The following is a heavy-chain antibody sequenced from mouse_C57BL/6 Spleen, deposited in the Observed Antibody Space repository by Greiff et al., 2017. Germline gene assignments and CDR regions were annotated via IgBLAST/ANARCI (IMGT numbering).Heavy chain of an antibody. CDR3: ASNYGSSFAY. CDR2: IWGVGST. Sequence: VQRVESGPGLVAPSQSLSITCTVSGFSLTSYGVDWVRQSPGKGLEWLGVIWGVGSTNYNSALKSRLSISKDNSKSQVFLKMNSLQTDDTAMYYCASNYGSSFAYWGQGTLVTVSA. V-gene: IGHV2-6*01. D-gene: IGHD1-1*01. J-gene: IGHJ3*01. CDR1: GFSLTSYG.